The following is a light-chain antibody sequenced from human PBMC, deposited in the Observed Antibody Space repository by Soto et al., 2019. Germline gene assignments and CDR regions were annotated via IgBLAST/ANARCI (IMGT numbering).Light chain of an antibody. Sequence: DIQMTQSPSTLSASVGDRATITCRASPSIKKWLAWYQHKPGRAPKLFIYKSSNLETGVPSRFSGSGSGTEFTLTICSLQPDDFANYYGEEYSNYLCTFGQGTKVDIK. J-gene: IGKJ1*01. V-gene: IGKV1-5*03. CDR1: PSIKKW. CDR3: EEYSNYLCT. CDR2: KSS.